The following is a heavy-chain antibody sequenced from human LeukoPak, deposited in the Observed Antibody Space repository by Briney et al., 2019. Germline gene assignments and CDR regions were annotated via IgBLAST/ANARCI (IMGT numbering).Heavy chain of an antibody. J-gene: IGHJ4*02. Sequence: NAGGSLRLSCEASGFIFNSYGMNWVRQAPGRGLEWVSSISSTGSYIFYADSVKGRFTISRDDAKNSVYLQMNTLRAEDTGIYYCARSEGGSENYRGQGILVAVSS. V-gene: IGHV3-21*01. CDR3: ARSEGGSENY. D-gene: IGHD1-26*01. CDR2: ISSTGSYI. CDR1: GFIFNSYG.